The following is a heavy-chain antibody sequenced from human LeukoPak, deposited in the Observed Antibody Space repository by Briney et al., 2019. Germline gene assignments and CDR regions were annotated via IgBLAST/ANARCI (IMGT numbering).Heavy chain of an antibody. V-gene: IGHV4-34*01. D-gene: IGHD1-26*01. J-gene: IGHJ5*02. CDR3: ASAVGTNTFLGH. CDR2: INHSGST. CDR1: GGSFSGYY. Sequence: PSETLSLTCAVYGGSFSGYYWSWIRQPPGKGLEWIGEINHSGSTNYNPSLKSRVTISVDTSKNQFSLKLSSVTAADTAVYYCASAVGTNTFLGHWGQGTLVTVSS.